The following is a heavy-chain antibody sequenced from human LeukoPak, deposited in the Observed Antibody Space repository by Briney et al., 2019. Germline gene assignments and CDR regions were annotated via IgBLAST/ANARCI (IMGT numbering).Heavy chain of an antibody. CDR1: GGSISTYY. CDR3: ARHAYYYDRSGSYEAFDI. V-gene: IGHV4-59*08. Sequence: SVTLSLTCTVSGGSISTYYWSWIRQPPGKGLEWIGSMYYSGSTNYKPSLKSRVAISVDTSKNQFSLRLSSVTAADTAVYYCARHAYYYDRSGSYEAFDIWGQGTMVTVSS. D-gene: IGHD3-22*01. J-gene: IGHJ3*02. CDR2: MYYSGST.